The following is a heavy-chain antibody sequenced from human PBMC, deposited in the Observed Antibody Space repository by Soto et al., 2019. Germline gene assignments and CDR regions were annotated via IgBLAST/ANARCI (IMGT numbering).Heavy chain of an antibody. CDR3: ARVRFGETDAFDI. CDR2: IIPIFGTA. Sequence: GASVKVSCKASGGTFSSYAISWVRQAPGQGLEWMGGIIPIFGTANYAQKFQGRVTITADESTSTAYMELSSLRSEDTAVYYCARVRFGETDAFDIWGQGTMVTVSS. V-gene: IGHV1-69*13. CDR1: GGTFSSYA. D-gene: IGHD3-10*01. J-gene: IGHJ3*02.